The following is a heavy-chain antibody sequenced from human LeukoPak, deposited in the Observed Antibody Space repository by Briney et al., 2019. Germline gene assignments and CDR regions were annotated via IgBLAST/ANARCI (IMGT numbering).Heavy chain of an antibody. J-gene: IGHJ4*02. CDR2: IYYSGST. D-gene: IGHD3-3*01. CDR3: ARADFWSGYLDY. V-gene: IGHV4-30-4*08. CDR1: GGSISSGDYY. Sequence: SQTLSLTCTVSGGSISSGDYYWSWIRQPPGKGLEWIGYIYYSGSTYYNPSLKSRVTISVDTSKNQFSLKLSSVTAADTAVYYCARADFWSGYLDYWGQGTLVTVSS.